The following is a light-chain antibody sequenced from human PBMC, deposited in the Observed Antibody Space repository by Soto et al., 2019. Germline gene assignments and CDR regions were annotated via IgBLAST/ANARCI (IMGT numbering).Light chain of an antibody. CDR3: QQGHNWPLT. CDR1: QSISSE. Sequence: EIVMTQSPATLSVSPGESATLSCRASQSISSELAWYQQKPGQPPRLLIYGASTRATRVPARFTGSGSGSDFTLTISGLQSEDFAVYYCQQGHNWPLTFGQGTRLEI. J-gene: IGKJ2*01. V-gene: IGKV3-15*01. CDR2: GAS.